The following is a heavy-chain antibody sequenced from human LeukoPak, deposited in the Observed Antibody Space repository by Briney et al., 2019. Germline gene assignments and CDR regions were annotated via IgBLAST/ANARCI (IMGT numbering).Heavy chain of an antibody. J-gene: IGHJ6*03. Sequence: GGSLRLSCAASGFTFDDYTMHWVRQAPGRGLEWVSLISWDGGSTYYADSMKGRFTISRDNSKNSLYLQMNSLRTEDTALYYCAKGGYSSSWYTPLPHYYYMDVWGKGTTVTVSS. D-gene: IGHD6-13*01. CDR1: GFTFDDYT. CDR3: AKGGYSSSWYTPLPHYYYMDV. V-gene: IGHV3-43*01. CDR2: ISWDGGST.